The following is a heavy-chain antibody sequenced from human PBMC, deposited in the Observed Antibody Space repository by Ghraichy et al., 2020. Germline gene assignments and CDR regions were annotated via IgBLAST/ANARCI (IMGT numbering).Heavy chain of an antibody. CDR2: IKSKTDGGTT. CDR1: GFTFSNAW. J-gene: IGHJ5*02. CDR3: TTDPEEVTTGYNWFDP. Sequence: GGSLRLSCAASGFTFSNAWMSWVRQAPGKGLEWVGRIKSKTDGGTTDYAAPVKGRFTISRDDSKNTLYLQMNSLKTEDTAVYYCTTDPEEVTTGYNWFDPWGQGTLVTVSS. D-gene: IGHD1-14*01. V-gene: IGHV3-15*01.